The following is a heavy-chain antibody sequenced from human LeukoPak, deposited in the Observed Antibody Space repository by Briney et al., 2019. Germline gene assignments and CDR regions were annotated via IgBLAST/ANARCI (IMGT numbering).Heavy chain of an antibody. D-gene: IGHD3-16*01. CDR1: GDSINSGGYY. Sequence: SQTLSLTCTVSGDSINSGGYYWTWIRQHPGKGLEWIGYNSYSGRPYYKVSLRGRLTISLDTSNNRFSLELTSVTAADTAVYYCASRSARPTGYFDNWSQGTLVTVSS. V-gene: IGHV4-31*03. J-gene: IGHJ4*02. CDR2: NSYSGRP. CDR3: ASRSARPTGYFDN.